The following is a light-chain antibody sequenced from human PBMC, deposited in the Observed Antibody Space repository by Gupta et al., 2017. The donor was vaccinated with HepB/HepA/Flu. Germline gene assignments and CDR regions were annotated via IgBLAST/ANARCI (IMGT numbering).Light chain of an antibody. CDR1: GSDLGNNNY. J-gene: IGLJ3*02. V-gene: IGLV2-14*01. CDR2: NVS. CDR3: SSYTSSRWV. Sequence: QSALTQPASVSGSPGQSITISCTGTGSDLGNNNYLSWYQQLPGKAPKVIIYNVSNRPSGVSNRFSGSKSDNKAYLXIXGLQADXEAEDYCSSYTSSRWVFGGGTQLPV.